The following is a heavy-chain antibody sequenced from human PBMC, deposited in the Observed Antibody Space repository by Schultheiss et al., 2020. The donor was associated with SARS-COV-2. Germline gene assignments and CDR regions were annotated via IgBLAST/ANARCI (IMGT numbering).Heavy chain of an antibody. CDR2: INHSGST. Sequence: SETLSLTCAVYGGSFSGYYWSWIRQPPGKGLEWIGEINHSGSTNYNPPLKSRVTISVDTSKNQFSLRLTSVTAADTAVYYCARAPEPTYHSGGYYFDFWGQGILVTVSS. D-gene: IGHD3-22*01. CDR1: GGSFSGYY. J-gene: IGHJ4*02. CDR3: ARAPEPTYHSGGYYFDF. V-gene: IGHV4-34*01.